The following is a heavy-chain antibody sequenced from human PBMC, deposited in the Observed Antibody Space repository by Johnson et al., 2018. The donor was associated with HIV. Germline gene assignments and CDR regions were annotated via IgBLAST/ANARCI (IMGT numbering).Heavy chain of an antibody. CDR2: ISTYYGNT. CDR3: AIPLTGAFDY. D-gene: IGHD7-27*01. V-gene: IGHV1-24*01. J-gene: IGHJ4*01. Sequence: TEYAMHWVKQSHAKSLEWIGVISTYYGNTNYNQKFKGKATMTVDKSSSTAYMELARLTSEDSAIYYCAIPLTGAFDYWGQGTTLTVSS. CDR1: TEYA.